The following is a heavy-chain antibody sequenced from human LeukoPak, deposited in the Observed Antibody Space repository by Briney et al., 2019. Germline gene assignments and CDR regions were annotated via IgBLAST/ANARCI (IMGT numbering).Heavy chain of an antibody. V-gene: IGHV1-2*02. J-gene: IGHJ6*03. D-gene: IGHD3-10*01. CDR1: GYTFTGYY. CDR2: INPNSGDT. CDR3: ARDLMVQGIIHYYYYMDV. Sequence: GASVKVSCKASGYTFTGYYMHWVRQAPGQGLEWMGWINPNSGDTNYAQKFQGRVTMTRDTSISTAYMELSRLRSDDTAVYYCARDLMVQGIIHYYYYMDVWGKGTTVTISS.